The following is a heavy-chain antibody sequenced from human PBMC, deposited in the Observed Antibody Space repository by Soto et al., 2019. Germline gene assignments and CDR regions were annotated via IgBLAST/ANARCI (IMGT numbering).Heavy chain of an antibody. D-gene: IGHD2-2*01. V-gene: IGHV4-59*01. CDR1: GGYISSYY. J-gene: IGHJ5*02. CDR3: ARSRDIVVANWFDP. CDR2: IYYSGST. Sequence: SVPLSLSWTGAGGYISSYYGSWIRKPPGKGLEWIGYIYYSGSTNYNPSLKSRVTISVDTSKNQFSLKLSSVTAADTAVYYCARSRDIVVANWFDPWGQGILVTGSS.